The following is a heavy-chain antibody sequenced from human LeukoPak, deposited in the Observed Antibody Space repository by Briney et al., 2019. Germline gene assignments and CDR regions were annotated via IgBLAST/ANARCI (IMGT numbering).Heavy chain of an antibody. CDR3: ARDSNQRGWFDP. CDR2: IAYDGINK. CDR1: GFTISSYG. V-gene: IGHV3-33*05. D-gene: IGHD1-14*01. Sequence: GGSLRLSCAIYGFTISSYGGMHWVRQAPGKGLEWVAAIAYDGINKYYADSVKGRFTISRDNAKNSLYLQMNSLRAEDTAVYYCARDSNQRGWFDPWGQGTLVTVSS. J-gene: IGHJ5*02.